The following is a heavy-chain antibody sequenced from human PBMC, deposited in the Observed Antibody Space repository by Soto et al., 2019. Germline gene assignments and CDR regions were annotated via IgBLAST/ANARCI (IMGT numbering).Heavy chain of an antibody. Sequence: SETLSLTCTVSGGSTSSYYWSWIRQPPGKGLEWIGYMYYSGRINYNPSLKSRVTISIDTSKNQFSLKLRSVTAADTAVYYCASDKYTSSWFYYWGQGTLVTVSS. D-gene: IGHD6-13*01. CDR2: MYYSGRI. V-gene: IGHV4-59*01. CDR3: ASDKYTSSWFYY. CDR1: GGSTSSYY. J-gene: IGHJ4*02.